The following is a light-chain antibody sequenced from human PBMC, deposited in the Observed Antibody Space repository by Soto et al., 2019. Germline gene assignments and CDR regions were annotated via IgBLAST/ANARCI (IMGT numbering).Light chain of an antibody. Sequence: DIVMTQSPDALAVYLGERATINCKSSQSVLYSSTNKNYLAWYQQQPGQPPKLLIYWASTRESGVPDRFSGSGSGTDFTLTISSLQAEDVAVYYCQQYYSSPYTFGQGTKLEIK. J-gene: IGKJ2*01. CDR1: QSVLYSSTNKNY. CDR2: WAS. V-gene: IGKV4-1*01. CDR3: QQYYSSPYT.